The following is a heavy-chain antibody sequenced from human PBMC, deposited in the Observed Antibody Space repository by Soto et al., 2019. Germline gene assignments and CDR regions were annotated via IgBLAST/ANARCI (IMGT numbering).Heavy chain of an antibody. CDR2: IIPIFGTA. D-gene: IGHD2-15*01. V-gene: IGHV1-69*12. CDR1: GGTFSSYA. J-gene: IGHJ6*02. CDR3: GYLPDYYYGMDV. Sequence: QVQLVQSGAEVKKPGSSVKVSCKASGGTFSSYAISWVRQAPGQGREWMGGIIPIFGTANYAQKFQGRVTITADESTSTDYMELSSLRSEDTAVYYCGYLPDYYYGMDVWGQGTTVTVSS.